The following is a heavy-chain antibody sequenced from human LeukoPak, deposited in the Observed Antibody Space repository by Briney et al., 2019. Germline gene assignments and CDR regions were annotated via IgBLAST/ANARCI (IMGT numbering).Heavy chain of an antibody. CDR1: GGSFSGYS. J-gene: IGHJ5*02. CDR3: ARVARWIYSNYGVWFDP. CDR2: INHSVST. D-gene: IGHD4-11*01. Sequence: SSETLSLTCAVYGGSFSGYSWSWIRQPPGKGQEWIGEINHSVSTNYNPSLKSRVTISVDTSKNQFSLKLTSVTAADTAVYYCARVARWIYSNYGVWFDPWGQGTLVTVSS. V-gene: IGHV4-34*01.